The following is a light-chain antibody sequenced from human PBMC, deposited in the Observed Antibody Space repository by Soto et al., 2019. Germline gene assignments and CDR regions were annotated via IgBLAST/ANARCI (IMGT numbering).Light chain of an antibody. V-gene: IGKV1-5*01. CDR2: DAS. J-gene: IGKJ1*01. CDR1: QSISSW. Sequence: DIQMTQSPSTLSASVGDRLTITCRASQSISSWLAWYQQKPGKAPKLLIYDASSLESGVPSRFSGSGSGTEFTLTISSLQPDDFATYYCQQYNSYSPWTFGQGTKVDI. CDR3: QQYNSYSPWT.